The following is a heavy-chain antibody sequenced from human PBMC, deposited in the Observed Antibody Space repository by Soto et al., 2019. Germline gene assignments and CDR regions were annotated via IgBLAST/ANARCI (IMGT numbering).Heavy chain of an antibody. D-gene: IGHD3-10*01. CDR3: ARVDPRGVAVVRDY. CDR1: GNTFASHG. V-gene: IGHV1-18*01. Sequence: QVQLVQSGPEVKKPGASVKVSCKASGNTFASHGFSWVRQAPGQGVGWMGWISGFNGQTNYALKFQGRVTLTTDTSTSTAYMELRSLRSDDTAVYFCARVDPRGVAVVRDYWGQGTLVTVSS. CDR2: ISGFNGQT. J-gene: IGHJ4*02.